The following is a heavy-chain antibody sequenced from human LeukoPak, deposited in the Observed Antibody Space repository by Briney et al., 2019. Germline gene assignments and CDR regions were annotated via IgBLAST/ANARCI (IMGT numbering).Heavy chain of an antibody. CDR3: ARENQLRPYCDY. V-gene: IGHV1-69*13. CDR2: IIPIFGTA. CDR1: GDTPIRSA. Sequence: ASVKVSSKPSGDTPIRSAIRGVPQAPGHGLEWMGRIIPIFGTANYAQKFQGRVTITADESTSTAYMELSSLRCEDMVLYCCARENQLRPYCDYWGQGTLVTVSS. D-gene: IGHD2-2*01. J-gene: IGHJ4*02.